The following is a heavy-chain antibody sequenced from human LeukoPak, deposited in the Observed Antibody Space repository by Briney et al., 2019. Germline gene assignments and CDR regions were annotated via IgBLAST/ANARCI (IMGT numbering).Heavy chain of an antibody. V-gene: IGHV3-21*01. D-gene: IGHD1-26*01. J-gene: IGHJ6*03. CDR3: ARDGVVGATAYYYYMDV. CDR2: ISSSSSYI. Sequence: GGSLRLSCAASGFIFSSYSMNWVRQAPGKGLEWVSSISSSSSYIYYADSVKGRFTISRDTAKNSLYLEMNSLRTEDTAVYYCARDGVVGATAYYYYMDVWGKGTTVTVSS. CDR1: GFIFSSYS.